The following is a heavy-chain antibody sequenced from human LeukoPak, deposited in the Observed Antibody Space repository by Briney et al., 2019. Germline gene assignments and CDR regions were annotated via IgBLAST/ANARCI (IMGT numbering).Heavy chain of an antibody. J-gene: IGHJ4*02. Sequence: SETLSLTCTVSGGSISSYYWSWIRQPPGKGLEWIGHFYYSGSTNYNPSLKSRVTISVDTSKNQFSLKLSSVTAADTAVYYCARGVGFRGYVDYWGQGTLVTVSS. D-gene: IGHD5-12*01. CDR1: GGSISSYY. CDR3: ARGVGFRGYVDY. CDR2: FYYSGST. V-gene: IGHV4-59*01.